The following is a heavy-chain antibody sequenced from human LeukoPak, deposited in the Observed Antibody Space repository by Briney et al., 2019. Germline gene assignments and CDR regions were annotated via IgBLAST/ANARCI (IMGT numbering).Heavy chain of an antibody. V-gene: IGHV4-38-2*02. J-gene: IGHJ4*02. Sequence: SETLSLTCTVSGYSISSGYYWGWIRQPPGKGLEWIGSIYHSGSTYYNPSLKSRVTISVDTSKNQFSLKLSSVTAADTAVYYCARDSSYYYDSSGYYHLGYWGQGTLVTVSS. D-gene: IGHD3-22*01. CDR2: IYHSGST. CDR3: ARDSSYYYDSSGYYHLGY. CDR1: GYSISSGYY.